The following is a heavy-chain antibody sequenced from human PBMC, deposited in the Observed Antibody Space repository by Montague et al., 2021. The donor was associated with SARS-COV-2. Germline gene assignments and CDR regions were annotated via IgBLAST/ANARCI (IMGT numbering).Heavy chain of an antibody. CDR3: ARGLAAAGIGFGWFDP. CDR1: GGSISSGGYY. CDR2: IYYSGST. Sequence: TLSLTCTVSGGSISSGGYYWSWIRQHPGKGLEWIGYIYYSGSTYYNPSLKSRVTISVDTSKNQFSLKLSSVTAADTAVYYCARGLAAAGIGFGWFDPWGQGTLVTVSS. V-gene: IGHV4-31*03. J-gene: IGHJ5*02. D-gene: IGHD6-13*01.